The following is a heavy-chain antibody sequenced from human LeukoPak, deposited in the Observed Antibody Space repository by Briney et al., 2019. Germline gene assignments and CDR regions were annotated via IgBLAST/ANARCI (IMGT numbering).Heavy chain of an antibody. Sequence: GGSLRLSCAASGFTFSSYAMSWVRQAPAKGLEWVSAISSSGGSTNYADSVKGRFTISRDNSKNTLYLQMNSLRAGDTAVYYCARGIPIIRGVISPLDYWGQGTLVTVSS. V-gene: IGHV3-23*01. CDR2: ISSSGGST. D-gene: IGHD3-10*01. J-gene: IGHJ4*02. CDR1: GFTFSSYA. CDR3: ARGIPIIRGVISPLDY.